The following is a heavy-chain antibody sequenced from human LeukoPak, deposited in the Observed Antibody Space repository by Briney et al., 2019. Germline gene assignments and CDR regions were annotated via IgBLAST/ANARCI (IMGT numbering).Heavy chain of an antibody. CDR2: ISSSSSYI. CDR3: ASYCSGGSCYYPWAFDI. D-gene: IGHD2-15*01. CDR1: GFTFSSYS. V-gene: IGHV3-21*01. Sequence: GGSLRLSCAASGFTFSSYSMNWVRQAPGKGLEWVSSISSSSSYIYYADSVKGRFTISRDNAKNSLYLQMNSLRAEDTAVYYCASYCSGGSCYYPWAFDIWGQGTMVTVPS. J-gene: IGHJ3*02.